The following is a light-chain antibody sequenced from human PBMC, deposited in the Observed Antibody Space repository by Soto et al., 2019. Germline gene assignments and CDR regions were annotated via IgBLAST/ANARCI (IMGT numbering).Light chain of an antibody. CDR1: SSNIGAGYD. CDR3: QSYDSSLYVV. CDR2: GST. Sequence: QSVLTQPPSVSGAPGQRVTISCTGSSSNIGAGYDVHWYQQLPGAAPKLLIYGSTNRPSGVPDRFSGSKSGTSASLAITGLQAEDEADYYCQSYDSSLYVVFGGRTKVTVL. J-gene: IGLJ2*01. V-gene: IGLV1-40*01.